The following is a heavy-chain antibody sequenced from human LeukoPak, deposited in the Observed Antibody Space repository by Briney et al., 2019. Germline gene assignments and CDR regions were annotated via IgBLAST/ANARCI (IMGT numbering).Heavy chain of an antibody. CDR1: GFTPSSNY. CDR3: GGGGTPYFDY. J-gene: IGHJ4*02. Sequence: GRSLRLSCAASGFTPSSNYMSWVRQAPGKGLEWVSIIYSGGSTYYADSLKGRFTISRDNSKYPLFLQVNSLRAEDTAVYYCGGGGTPYFDYWGQGTPVTVSS. D-gene: IGHD2-15*01. V-gene: IGHV3-66*01. CDR2: IYSGGST.